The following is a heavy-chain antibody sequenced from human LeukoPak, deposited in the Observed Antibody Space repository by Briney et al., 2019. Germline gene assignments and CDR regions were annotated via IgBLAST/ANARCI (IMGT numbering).Heavy chain of an antibody. CDR2: INPSGGST. D-gene: IGHD2-2*02. J-gene: IGHJ1*01. CDR1: GYTFTSYY. Sequence: ASVKVSCKASGYTFTSYYMHWVRQAPGQGLEWMGIINPSGGSTSYAQKFQGRVTMTRDTSTSTVYMELSSLRSEDTAVYYCARDSCSSTSCYTGEYFQHWGQGTLVTVSS. V-gene: IGHV1-46*01. CDR3: ARDSCSSTSCYTGEYFQH.